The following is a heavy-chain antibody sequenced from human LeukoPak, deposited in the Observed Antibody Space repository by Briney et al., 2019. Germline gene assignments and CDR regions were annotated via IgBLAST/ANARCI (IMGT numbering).Heavy chain of an antibody. V-gene: IGHV3-48*03. J-gene: IGHJ3*02. Sequence: GGSLRLSCAASGFTFSSFDVNWVRQAPGKGLEWVSYISSSGTSIYYADSVKGRFTISRDNAKNSLYLQMNSLRAEDTAVYYCATGEGGSYYDSRGYYSDIWGQGTMVTVSS. CDR1: GFTFSSFD. CDR2: ISSSGTSI. CDR3: ATGEGGSYYDSRGYYSDI. D-gene: IGHD3-22*01.